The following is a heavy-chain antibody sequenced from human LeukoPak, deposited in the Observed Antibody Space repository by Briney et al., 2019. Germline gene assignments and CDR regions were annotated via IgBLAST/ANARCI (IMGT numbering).Heavy chain of an antibody. CDR3: ARHYYDSSVYHYIFDS. V-gene: IGHV3-7*03. CDR1: GFTFSNYW. J-gene: IGHJ4*02. Sequence: PGGSLRLSCAASGFTFSNYWMSWVRQAPGKGLEWVANIKQDGSEKYYVDSVKGRFTISRDTSKNTLYLQMNSLRAEDTAVYYCARHYYDSSVYHYIFDSWGQGTLVTVSS. CDR2: IKQDGSEK. D-gene: IGHD3-22*01.